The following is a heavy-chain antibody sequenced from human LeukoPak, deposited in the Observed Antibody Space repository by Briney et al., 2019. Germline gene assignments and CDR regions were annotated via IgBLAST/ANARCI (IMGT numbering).Heavy chain of an antibody. V-gene: IGHV1-69*05. CDR2: IIPIFGTA. CDR1: GGTFSSYA. CDR3: ARNWRGYFDL. Sequence: GSSVKVSCKASGGTFSSYAISWVRQAPGQGLEWMGRIIPIFGTANYAQKFQGRVTMTRNTSISTAYMELSSLRSEDTAVYYCARNWRGYFDLWGRGTLVTVSS. J-gene: IGHJ2*01.